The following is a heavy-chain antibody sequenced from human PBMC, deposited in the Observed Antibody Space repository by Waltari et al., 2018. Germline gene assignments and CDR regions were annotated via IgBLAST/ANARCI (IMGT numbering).Heavy chain of an antibody. V-gene: IGHV4-59*12. D-gene: IGHD1-20*01. CDR3: ASAPIAGTTWDY. J-gene: IGHJ4*02. CDR1: GGAISGYY. CDR2: IYGNSAST. Sequence: QVKLQQWGEGLVKPSETLSLTCAAYGGAISGYYHWSWTRQPPGKGLEWIGYIYGNSASTNYNPSLKNRVTISKDTSKNQFSLKLSSVTAADTAVYYCASAPIAGTTWDYWGQGVLVTVSS.